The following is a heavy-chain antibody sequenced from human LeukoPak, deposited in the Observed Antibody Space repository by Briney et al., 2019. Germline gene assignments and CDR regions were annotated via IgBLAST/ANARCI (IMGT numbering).Heavy chain of an antibody. J-gene: IGHJ4*02. CDR3: AKDMVGSGYYYVMSGWFDY. V-gene: IGHV3-23*01. D-gene: IGHD3-22*01. Sequence: SCKASGGTFSSYAMSWVRQAPGEGLEWVSAISGSGGSTYYADSVKGRFTISRGNSKNTLYLQMNSLRAEDTAVYYCAKDMVGSGYYYVMSGWFDYWGQGTLVTVSS. CDR2: ISGSGGST. CDR1: GGTFSSYA.